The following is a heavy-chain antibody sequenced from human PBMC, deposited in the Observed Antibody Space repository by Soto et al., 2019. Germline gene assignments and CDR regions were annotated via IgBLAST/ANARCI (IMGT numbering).Heavy chain of an antibody. J-gene: IGHJ4*02. CDR2: IRSKPDGGTA. CDR1: GFSFRDAW. V-gene: IGHV3-15*01. CDR3: SEEDSVGPDNVDY. D-gene: IGHD1-1*01. Sequence: EVQLVESGGGLVKPGGTLRLSCAASGFSFRDAWMSWVRQSPGKGLEWVGRIRSKPDGGTADYAAPVEGRFTISRDDSENTLYLQMKSLKTADPAVYFCSEEDSVGPDNVDYWGQGTLVTVSP.